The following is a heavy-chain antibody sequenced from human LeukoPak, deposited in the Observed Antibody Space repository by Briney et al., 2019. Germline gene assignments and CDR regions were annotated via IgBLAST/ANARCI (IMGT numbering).Heavy chain of an antibody. J-gene: IGHJ5*02. CDR2: IYYSGST. CDR3: ARSIDEVDNWFDP. V-gene: IGHV4-59*01. Sequence: NSSETLSLTCTVSGGSISSYYWSWIRQPPGKGLEWIGYIYYSGSTNYNPSLKSRVTISVDTSKNQFSLKLSSVTAADTAVYYRARSIDEVDNWFDPWGQGTLVTVSS. CDR1: GGSISSYY. D-gene: IGHD2/OR15-2a*01.